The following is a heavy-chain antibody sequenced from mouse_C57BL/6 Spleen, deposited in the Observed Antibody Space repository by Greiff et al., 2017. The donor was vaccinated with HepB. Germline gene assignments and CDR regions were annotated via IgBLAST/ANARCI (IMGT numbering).Heavy chain of an antibody. J-gene: IGHJ2*01. CDR2: IYPSDSET. V-gene: IGHV1-61*01. Sequence: QVQLQQPGAELVRPGSSVKLSCKASGYTFTSYWMDWVKQRPGQGLEWIGNIYPSDSETHYNQKFKDKATLTVDKSSSTAYMQLSSLTSEDSAVYYWARSRYFDCWGQGTTLTVSS. CDR1: GYTFTSYW. CDR3: ARSRYFDC.